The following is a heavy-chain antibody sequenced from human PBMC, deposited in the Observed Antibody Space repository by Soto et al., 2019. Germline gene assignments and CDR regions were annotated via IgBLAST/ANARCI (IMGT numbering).Heavy chain of an antibody. Sequence: PSETLSLTCPVSRAPITINYWSWIRQAPGKGLEWIGYLYYSGSTTYNPSFKCRVTMCADTSKDQFSLKLNSVTAADTAVDYCARHAGVPYDHWGPGSLVTVS. CDR3: ARHAGVPYDH. CDR2: LYYSGST. CDR1: RAPITINY. J-gene: IGHJ4*01. D-gene: IGHD2-8*01. V-gene: IGHV4-59*01.